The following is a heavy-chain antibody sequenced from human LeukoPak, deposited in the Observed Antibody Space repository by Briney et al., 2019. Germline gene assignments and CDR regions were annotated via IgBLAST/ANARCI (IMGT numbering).Heavy chain of an antibody. CDR2: IKQDGSEK. D-gene: IGHD6-6*01. CDR3: ASGLRDGSSSQTYFDY. V-gene: IGHV3-7*01. Sequence: PGGSLRLSCAASGFTFSSYWMSWVRQAPGKGLEWVANIKQDGSEKYYVDSVKGRFTISRDNAKNSLYLQMNSLRAEDTAVYYRASGLRDGSSSQTYFDYWGQGTLVTVSS. CDR1: GFTFSSYW. J-gene: IGHJ4*02.